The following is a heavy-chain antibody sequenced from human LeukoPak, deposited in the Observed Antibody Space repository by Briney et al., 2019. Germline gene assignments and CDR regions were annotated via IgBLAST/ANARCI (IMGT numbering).Heavy chain of an antibody. Sequence: ASVKVSCKASGYTFTGYYMHWVRQAPGQGLEWMGWINPNSGGTNYAQKFQGRVTMTRDTSISTAYMELSRLRSDDTAVYYCAREGHYSSGWHTHWGQGTLVTVSS. D-gene: IGHD6-19*01. CDR2: INPNSGGT. J-gene: IGHJ4*02. CDR3: AREGHYSSGWHTH. V-gene: IGHV1-2*02. CDR1: GYTFTGYY.